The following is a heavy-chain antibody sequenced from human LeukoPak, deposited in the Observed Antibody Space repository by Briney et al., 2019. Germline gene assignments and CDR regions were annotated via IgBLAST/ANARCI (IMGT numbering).Heavy chain of an antibody. D-gene: IGHD6-13*01. CDR3: VRGVSISSSWYNDI. CDR1: GFTFSDYY. V-gene: IGHV3-11*01. CDR2: ISRGGSTT. J-gene: IGHJ3*02. Sequence: PGGSLRLSCAASGFTFSDYYMNWIRQALGKGLEWVSYISRGGSTTYYADSVKGRFTISRDNAKNSLYLQMNSLRAEDTAVYYCVRGVSISSSWYNDIWGQGTMVTVPS.